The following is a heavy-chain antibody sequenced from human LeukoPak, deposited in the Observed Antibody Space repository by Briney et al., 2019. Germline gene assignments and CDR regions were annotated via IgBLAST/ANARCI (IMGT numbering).Heavy chain of an antibody. CDR2: ISSSSSYI. V-gene: IGHV3-21*01. D-gene: IGHD3-3*01. Sequence: PGGSLRLSCAASGFTFSSYSMNWVRQAPGKGLEGVSSISSSSSYIYYADSVKGRFTISRDNAKNSLYLQMNSLRAEDTAVYYCARDFWSGYSVSYFDYWGQGTLVTVSS. CDR3: ARDFWSGYSVSYFDY. J-gene: IGHJ4*02. CDR1: GFTFSSYS.